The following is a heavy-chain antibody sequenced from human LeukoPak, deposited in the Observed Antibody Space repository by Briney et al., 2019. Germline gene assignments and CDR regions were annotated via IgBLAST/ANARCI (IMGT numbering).Heavy chain of an antibody. Sequence: GGSLRLSCAASGFTFDDYAMHWVRQAPGKGMEWVSGTSWNSGSIGYADSVKGRFTISRDNAKNSLYLQMNSLRAEDTALYYCAKDSSSWSGGDMDVWGKGTTVTVSS. V-gene: IGHV3-9*01. CDR3: AKDSSSWSGGDMDV. CDR2: TSWNSGSI. CDR1: GFTFDDYA. J-gene: IGHJ6*03. D-gene: IGHD6-13*01.